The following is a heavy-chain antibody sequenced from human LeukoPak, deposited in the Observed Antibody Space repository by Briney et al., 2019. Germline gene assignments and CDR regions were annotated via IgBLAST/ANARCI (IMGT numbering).Heavy chain of an antibody. CDR2: IYYSGST. CDR1: GGSISSYY. Sequence: PSETLPPTCTVSGGSISSYYWSWIRQPPGKGLEWIGYIYYSGSTNYNPSLKSRVTISVDTSKNQFSLKLSSVTAADTAVYYCARDVRCSSTSCPGTLSGMDVWGQGTTVTVSS. D-gene: IGHD2-2*01. V-gene: IGHV4-59*01. J-gene: IGHJ6*02. CDR3: ARDVRCSSTSCPGTLSGMDV.